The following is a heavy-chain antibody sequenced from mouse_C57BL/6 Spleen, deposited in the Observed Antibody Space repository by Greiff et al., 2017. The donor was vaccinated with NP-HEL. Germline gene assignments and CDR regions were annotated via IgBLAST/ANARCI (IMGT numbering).Heavy chain of an antibody. V-gene: IGHV1-82*01. CDR3: ATTLDYAMEC. CDR1: GYAFSSSW. D-gene: IGHD2-12*01. CDR2: IYPGDGDT. Sequence: VQLQQSGPELVKPGASVKISCKASGYAFSSSWMNWVKQRPGKGLEWIGRIYPGDGDTNYNGKFKGKATLTADKSSSTAYMQLSSLTCEDSAVYVCATTLDYAMECWGEGTAGTVCS. J-gene: IGHJ4*01.